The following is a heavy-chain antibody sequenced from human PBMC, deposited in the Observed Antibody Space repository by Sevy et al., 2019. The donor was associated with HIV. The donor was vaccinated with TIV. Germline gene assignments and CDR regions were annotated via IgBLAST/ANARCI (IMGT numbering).Heavy chain of an antibody. CDR3: ARGGGRSAYYGMDV. D-gene: IGHD3-10*01. V-gene: IGHV3-48*02. CDR1: GFTFSSYS. CDR2: ISSSSSTI. Sequence: GGSLRLSCAASGFTFSSYSMNWVRQAPGKGLEWVSSISSSSSTIYYADSVKGRFTISRDNAKNSLYLQMNSLRDEDTAVYYCARGGGRSAYYGMDVWGQGTTVTVSS. J-gene: IGHJ6*02.